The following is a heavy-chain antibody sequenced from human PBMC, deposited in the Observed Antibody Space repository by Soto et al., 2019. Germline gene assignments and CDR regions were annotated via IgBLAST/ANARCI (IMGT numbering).Heavy chain of an antibody. CDR1: GGTFSSYA. CDR3: ARSGQLVRPEPYYFYGMDV. D-gene: IGHD6-13*01. J-gene: IGHJ6*02. V-gene: IGHV1-69*06. CDR2: IIPIFGTA. Sequence: QVQLVQSGAEVKKPGSSVKVSCKASGGTFSSYAISWVRQAPGQGLKWMGGIIPIFGTANYAQKFQGRVTITADKSTSTAYMEMSSLRSEDTAVYYCARSGQLVRPEPYYFYGMDVWGQGTTVTVSS.